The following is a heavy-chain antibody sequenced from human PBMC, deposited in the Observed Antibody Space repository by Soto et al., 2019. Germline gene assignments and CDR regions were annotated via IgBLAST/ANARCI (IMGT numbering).Heavy chain of an antibody. Sequence: ASVKVSCKASGYSFTDHYIHWVRQAPGQGLEWMGWVNPNTGGTNYAQRFHGRVTMTRDTSITTVYMELSSLRSEDTAVYYCARDSSSGWSAYYYYYGMDVWGQGTTVTVSS. D-gene: IGHD6-19*01. V-gene: IGHV1-2*02. J-gene: IGHJ6*02. CDR3: ARDSSSGWSAYYYYYGMDV. CDR1: GYSFTDHY. CDR2: VNPNTGGT.